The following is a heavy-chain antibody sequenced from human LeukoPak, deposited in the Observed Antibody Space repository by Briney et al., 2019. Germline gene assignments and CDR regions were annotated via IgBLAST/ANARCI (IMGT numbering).Heavy chain of an antibody. J-gene: IGHJ4*02. CDR3: ARSDCGWYEY. D-gene: IGHD6-19*01. Sequence: PSETLSLTCTVSGGSISSYYWSWIRQPPGKGLEWIGYIYYSGSTNYNPSLKSRVTISVDTSKNQFSLKLCSVTAADTAVYYCARSDCGWYEYWGQGTLVTVSS. V-gene: IGHV4-59*01. CDR2: IYYSGST. CDR1: GGSISSYY.